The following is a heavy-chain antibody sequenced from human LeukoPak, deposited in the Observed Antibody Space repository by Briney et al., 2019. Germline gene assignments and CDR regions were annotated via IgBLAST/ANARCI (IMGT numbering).Heavy chain of an antibody. J-gene: IGHJ4*02. Sequence: KPSETLSLTCTVSGGSISSYYWSWIRQPPGKGLEWIGYIYYSGSTNYNPSLKSRVTISVDTSKNQFSLKLSSVTAADTAVYYCARVGEFWSGYPDYWGQGTLVTVSS. V-gene: IGHV4-59*01. CDR1: GGSISSYY. CDR2: IYYSGST. CDR3: ARVGEFWSGYPDY. D-gene: IGHD3-3*01.